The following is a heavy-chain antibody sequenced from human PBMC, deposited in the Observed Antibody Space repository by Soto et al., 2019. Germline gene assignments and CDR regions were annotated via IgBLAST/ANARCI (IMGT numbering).Heavy chain of an antibody. CDR1: SGSISSSNW. CDR2: IYHSGST. D-gene: IGHD6-19*01. Sequence: QVQLQEAGPGLVKPSGTLSLTCAVSSGSISSSNWWSWVRQPPGKGLEWIGEIYHSGSTNYNPALKTRVTQAVDQSKNLFSLKLSSVTAADTAVYYCAIRSVAGKRAFDYWCQGTLVAVSS. CDR3: AIRSVAGKRAFDY. V-gene: IGHV4-4*02. J-gene: IGHJ4*02.